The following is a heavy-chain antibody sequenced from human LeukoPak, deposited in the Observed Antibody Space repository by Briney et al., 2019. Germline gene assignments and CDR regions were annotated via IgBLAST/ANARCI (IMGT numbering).Heavy chain of an antibody. V-gene: IGHV3-21*01. J-gene: IGHJ3*02. CDR2: ISSNSAYL. CDR3: AREWLLHSISSGDAFDI. CDR1: GFTFRSYT. Sequence: PGGSLRLSCAASGFTFRSYTMNWVRQAPRKGLEWVSSISSNSAYLYYADSVRGRFTISRDNTKNSLYLQMSSPRAEDTAVYYCAREWLLHSISSGDAFDIWGQGTMVTVSS. D-gene: IGHD5-24*01.